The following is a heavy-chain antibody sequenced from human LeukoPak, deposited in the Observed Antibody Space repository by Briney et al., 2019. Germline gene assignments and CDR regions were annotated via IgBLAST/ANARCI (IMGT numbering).Heavy chain of an antibody. J-gene: IGHJ5*02. Sequence: GGSLRLSCAASGFTFSSYGMHWVRQAPGKGLKWVAFIRYDGSNKYYADSVKGRFTISRDNSKNTLYLQMNSLRAEDTAVYYCAKGSGRYYDSSGYYEVGGFDPWGQGTLVTVSS. CDR1: GFTFSSYG. CDR3: AKGSGRYYDSSGYYEVGGFDP. V-gene: IGHV3-30*02. CDR2: IRYDGSNK. D-gene: IGHD3-22*01.